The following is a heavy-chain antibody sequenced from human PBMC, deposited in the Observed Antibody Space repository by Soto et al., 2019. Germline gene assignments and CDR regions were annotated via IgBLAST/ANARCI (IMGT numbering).Heavy chain of an antibody. CDR1: GGSFSGYY. CDR3: ARGRRPPFHLDY. CDR2: INHSGST. Sequence: QVQLQQWGAGLLKPSETLSLTCAVYGGSFSGYYWSWIRQPPGKGLEWIGEINHSGSTNYNPSLKSRATIPVDTSKNQFSLKLSSVTAADTAVYYCARGRRPPFHLDYWGQGTLVTVSS. V-gene: IGHV4-34*01. J-gene: IGHJ4*02.